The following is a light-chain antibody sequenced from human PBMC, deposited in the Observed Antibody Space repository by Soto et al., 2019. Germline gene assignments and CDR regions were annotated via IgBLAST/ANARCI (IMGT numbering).Light chain of an antibody. CDR1: QSVLYSSNNKNY. J-gene: IGKJ3*01. CDR3: QQYYRTPPTFT. CDR2: WAA. Sequence: DIVMTQSPDSLAVSLGERATINCKSSQSVLYSSNNKNYLAWYQQKPGQPPKLLIYWAATRESGVPDRFSGSGSRTDFPLPISSLQAEDVAVDCCQQYYRTPPTFTFGPGTKGDIK. V-gene: IGKV4-1*01.